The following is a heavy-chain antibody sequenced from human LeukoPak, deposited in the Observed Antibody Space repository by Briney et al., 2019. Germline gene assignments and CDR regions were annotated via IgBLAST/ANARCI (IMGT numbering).Heavy chain of an antibody. J-gene: IGHJ3*02. CDR3: ARVPAQHIVVVTHDAFDI. CDR1: VFTYSSYW. V-gene: IGHV3-74*01. Sequence: GGSLRLSCAASVFTYSSYWLHWVRQAPGKGLVWVSRINSDGSSTRYADSVKGRFPISRDNAKNTLYLQMNSLRAEDTAVYYCARVPAQHIVVVTHDAFDIWGQGTMVTVSS. CDR2: INSDGSST. D-gene: IGHD2-21*02.